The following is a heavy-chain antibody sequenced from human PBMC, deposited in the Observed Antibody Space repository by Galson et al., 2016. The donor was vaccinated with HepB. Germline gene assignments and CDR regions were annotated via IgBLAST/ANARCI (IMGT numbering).Heavy chain of an antibody. CDR1: GFTFSNYI. Sequence: SLRLSCAASGFTFSNYIINWVRQAPGKGLEWVSAVSGSGGSTYYADSVKGRFTISRDNSKNTLFLQMNSLRAEDTAVYYCARDGATAMVCYYYYYMEVWGKGTTVTVSS. D-gene: IGHD5-18*01. V-gene: IGHV3-23*01. CDR3: ARDGATAMVCYYYYYMEV. J-gene: IGHJ6*03. CDR2: VSGSGGST.